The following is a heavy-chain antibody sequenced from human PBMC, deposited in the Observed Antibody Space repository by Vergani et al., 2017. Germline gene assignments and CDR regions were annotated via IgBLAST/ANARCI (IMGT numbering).Heavy chain of an antibody. D-gene: IGHD3-16*02. CDR1: GGSVSSGSYY. J-gene: IGHJ5*02. CDR3: ARGAPYVWGSYRSPYNWFDP. Sequence: QVQLQESGPGLVKPSETLSLTCTVSGGSVSSGSYYWSWIRQPPGKGLEWIGYIYYSGSTNYNPSLKSRVTISVDTSKNQFSLKLSSVTAADTAVYYCARGAPYVWGSYRSPYNWFDPWGQGTLVTVSS. V-gene: IGHV4-61*01. CDR2: IYYSGST.